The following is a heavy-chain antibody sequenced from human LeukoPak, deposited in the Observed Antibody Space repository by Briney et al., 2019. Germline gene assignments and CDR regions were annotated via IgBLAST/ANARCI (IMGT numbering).Heavy chain of an antibody. CDR1: GFTFSSFS. Sequence: PGGSLRLSCAASGFTFSSFSMNWVRRAPGKGLEWVSYISSSSSTIYYADSVKGRFTISRDNAKNSLYLQMNSLRAEDTAVYYCAREDPVQLERHYWGQGTLVTVSS. J-gene: IGHJ4*02. V-gene: IGHV3-48*04. CDR2: ISSSSSTI. D-gene: IGHD1-1*01. CDR3: AREDPVQLERHY.